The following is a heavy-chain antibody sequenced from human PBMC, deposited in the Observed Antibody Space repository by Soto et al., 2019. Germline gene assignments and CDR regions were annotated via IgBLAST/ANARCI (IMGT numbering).Heavy chain of an antibody. Sequence: QVQLVQSGAEVKKPGASVKVSCKASGYTFTSYAISWVRQAPGQGLEWMGWISANNGNTTYAQNLQGRVTMTTDTSKRRAYMEPRSLRSGDTAVYYSARDSPPIAAWGQGTLVTVSS. D-gene: IGHD6-13*01. CDR2: ISANNGNT. CDR1: GYTFTSYA. CDR3: ARDSPPIAA. J-gene: IGHJ5*02. V-gene: IGHV1-18*01.